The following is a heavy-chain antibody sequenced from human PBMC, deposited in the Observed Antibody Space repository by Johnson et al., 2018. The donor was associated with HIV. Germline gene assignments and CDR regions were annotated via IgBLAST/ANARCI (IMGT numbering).Heavy chain of an antibody. J-gene: IGHJ3*02. CDR1: GLTFRSYV. Sequence: MQLVESGGGLVQPGGSLRLSCAASGLTFRSYVMTWVRQAPGTGLEWVSSISHYGGDTWYADSVRGRFTISRDNAGNSLYLQMNSLRAEDTAVYYCARHTGYDAFDIWGQGTMVTVSS. D-gene: IGHD2-21*01. V-gene: IGHV3-48*03. CDR3: ARHTGYDAFDI. CDR2: ISHYGGDT.